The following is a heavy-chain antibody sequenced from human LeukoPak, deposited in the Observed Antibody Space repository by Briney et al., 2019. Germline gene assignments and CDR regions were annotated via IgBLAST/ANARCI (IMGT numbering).Heavy chain of an antibody. V-gene: IGHV4-59*01. CDR2: IHYSGST. CDR1: GGSISSYY. J-gene: IGHJ4*02. CDR3: AGVLGSSGFYYFDC. Sequence: SETLSLTCTVSGGSISSYYWSWIRQPPEKGLEWIGYIHYSGSTNYDPSLKSRVTISVDRPKNQFSLKLSPVTAADTAVYYCAGVLGSSGFYYFDCWGQGTLVTVSS. D-gene: IGHD3-22*01.